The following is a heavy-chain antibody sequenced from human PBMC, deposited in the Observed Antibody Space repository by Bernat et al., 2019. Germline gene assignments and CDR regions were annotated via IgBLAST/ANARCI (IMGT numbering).Heavy chain of an antibody. CDR1: GGSFSGYY. J-gene: IGHJ6*02. CDR3: ASDFPEADWALAYYYYGMDV. CDR2: INHSGST. D-gene: IGHD3-3*01. V-gene: IGHV4-34*01. Sequence: QVQLQQWGAGLLKPSETLSLTCAVYGGSFSGYYWSWIRQPPGKGLEWIGEINHSGSTNYNPSLKSRVTISVDTSKNQFSLKLSSVTAADTAVYYCASDFPEADWALAYYYYGMDVWGQGTTVTVSS.